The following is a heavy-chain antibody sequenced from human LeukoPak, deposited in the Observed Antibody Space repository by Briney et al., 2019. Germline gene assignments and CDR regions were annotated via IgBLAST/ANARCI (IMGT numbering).Heavy chain of an antibody. D-gene: IGHD6-19*01. Sequence: ASVKVSCKASGGTFSSYAISWVRQAPGQGLEWMGRIIPILGIANYAQKFQGRVTITADKSTSTAYMELSSLRSEDTAVYYCARDLESSGWYWGHVFDIWGQGTMVTVSS. CDR2: IIPILGIA. CDR3: ARDLESSGWYWGHVFDI. J-gene: IGHJ3*02. V-gene: IGHV1-69*04. CDR1: GGTFSSYA.